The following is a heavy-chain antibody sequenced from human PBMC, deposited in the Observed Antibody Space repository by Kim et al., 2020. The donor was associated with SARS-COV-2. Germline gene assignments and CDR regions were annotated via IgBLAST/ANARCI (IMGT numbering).Heavy chain of an antibody. V-gene: IGHV3-33*06. J-gene: IGHJ4*02. CDR2: GSKK. CDR3: ANFES. Sequence: GSKKNYADTVKDRFTISRNNSKNMLFLQMNSLGAEDTAVYYCANFESWGQGTLVTVSS.